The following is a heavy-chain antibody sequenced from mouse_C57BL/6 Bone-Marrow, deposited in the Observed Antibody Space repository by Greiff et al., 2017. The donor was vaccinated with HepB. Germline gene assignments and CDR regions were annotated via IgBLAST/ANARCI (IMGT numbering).Heavy chain of an antibody. CDR3: ARGYYGNPAWFAY. Sequence: EVQRVESGGGLVKPGGSLKLSCAASGFTFSDYGMHWVRQAPEKGLEWVAYISSGSSTIYYADTVKGRFTISIDNAKNTLFLQMTSLRSEDTAMYYCARGYYGNPAWFAYWGQGTLVTVSA. J-gene: IGHJ3*01. CDR1: GFTFSDYG. CDR2: ISSGSSTI. D-gene: IGHD2-1*01. V-gene: IGHV5-17*01.